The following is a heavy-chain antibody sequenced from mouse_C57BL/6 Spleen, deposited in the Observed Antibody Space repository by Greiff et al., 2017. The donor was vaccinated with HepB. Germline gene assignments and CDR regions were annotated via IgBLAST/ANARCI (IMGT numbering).Heavy chain of an antibody. J-gene: IGHJ2*01. CDR2: IDPSDSYT. Sequence: VQLQQPGAELVKPGASVKLSCKASGYTFTSYWMQWVKQRPGQGLEWIGEIDPSDSYTNYNQKFKGKATLTVDTSSSTADMQLSSLTSEDSAVYYCANYDLDYWGQGTTLTVSS. CDR3: ANYDLDY. D-gene: IGHD2-3*01. CDR1: GYTFTSYW. V-gene: IGHV1-50*01.